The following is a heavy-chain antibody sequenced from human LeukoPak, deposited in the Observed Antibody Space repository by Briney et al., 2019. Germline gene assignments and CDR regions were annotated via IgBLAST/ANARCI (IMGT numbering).Heavy chain of an antibody. D-gene: IGHD3-10*01. CDR2: IYYSGST. CDR1: GGSISGYY. Sequence: PSETLSLTCTVSGGSISGYYWSWIRQPPGKGLEWIGYIYYSGSTNYNPSPKSRVTISIDTSKNQFSLKLSSVTAADTAVYYCASHYGSGFDSWGQGTLVTVSS. J-gene: IGHJ4*02. CDR3: ASHYGSGFDS. V-gene: IGHV4-59*01.